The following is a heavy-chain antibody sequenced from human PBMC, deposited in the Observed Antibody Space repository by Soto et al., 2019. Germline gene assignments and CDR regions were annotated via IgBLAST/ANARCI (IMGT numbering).Heavy chain of an antibody. D-gene: IGHD1-26*01. J-gene: IGHJ4*02. CDR1: GFTFSSYG. CDR2: ISYDGSNK. Sequence: GGSLRLSCAASGFTFSSYGMHWVRQAPGKGLEWVAVISYDGSNKYYADSVKGRFTISRDNSKNTLYLQMNSLRAEDTAVYYCAKEGEKLLSFLYYFDYWGQGTLVTVSS. CDR3: AKEGEKLLSFLYYFDY. V-gene: IGHV3-30*18.